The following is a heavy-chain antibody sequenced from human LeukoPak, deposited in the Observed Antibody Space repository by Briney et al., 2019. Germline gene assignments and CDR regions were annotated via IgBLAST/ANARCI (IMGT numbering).Heavy chain of an antibody. CDR2: I. Sequence: GGSLRLSCAASGFTFSSYSMNWARQAPGKGLEWVSAIKGRFTISRDNAKNSLYLQMNSLRAEDTATYYCARGFYDYVWGELDYWGQGTLVTVSS. CDR3: ARGFYDYVWGELDY. J-gene: IGHJ4*02. D-gene: IGHD3-16*01. CDR1: GFTFSSYS. V-gene: IGHV3-21*01.